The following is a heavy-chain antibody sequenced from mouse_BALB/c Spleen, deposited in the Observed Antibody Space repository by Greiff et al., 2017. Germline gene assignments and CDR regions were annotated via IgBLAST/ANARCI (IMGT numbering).Heavy chain of an antibody. D-gene: IGHD4-1*01. V-gene: IGHV5-12-1*01. J-gene: IGHJ3*01. CDR1: GFAFSSYD. CDR2: ISSGGGST. CDR3: ARRWDGAY. Sequence: DVQLVESGGGLVKPGGSLKLSCAASGFAFSSYDMSWVRQTPEKRLEWVAYISSGGGSTYYPDTVKGRFTISRDNAKNTLYLQMSSLKSEDTAMYYCARRWDGAYWGQGTLVTVSA.